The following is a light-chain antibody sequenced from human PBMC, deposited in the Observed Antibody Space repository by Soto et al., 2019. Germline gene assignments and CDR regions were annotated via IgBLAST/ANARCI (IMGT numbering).Light chain of an antibody. CDR3: QKYSSVIT. V-gene: IGKV1-27*01. CDR1: QGISSY. CDR2: AAS. Sequence: IQMTQSTSSLSACVGDRVTITCRASQGISSYLAWYQQKLGKVPKLLISAASTLQSGVPSRFSGSGSGTDFTLTISSLQPEDVATYYCQKYSSVITFGQGTRLEIK. J-gene: IGKJ5*01.